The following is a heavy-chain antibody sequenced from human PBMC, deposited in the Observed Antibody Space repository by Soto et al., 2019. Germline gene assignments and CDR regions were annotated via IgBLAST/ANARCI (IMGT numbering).Heavy chain of an antibody. J-gene: IGHJ5*02. CDR3: AREGALKPFSS. CDR2: ISGTGVYI. CDR1: GFTFSNYN. Sequence: GGSLRLSCVASGFTFSNYNMNWVRQAPGKGLEWVSHISGTGVYIHYADAVKGRFTISRDNAKSSVYLQMNSLRAEDTAVYYCAREGALKPFSSWGQGAQVTV. V-gene: IGHV3-21*01.